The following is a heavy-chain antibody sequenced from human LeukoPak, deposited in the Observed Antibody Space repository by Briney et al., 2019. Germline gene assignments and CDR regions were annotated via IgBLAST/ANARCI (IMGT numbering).Heavy chain of an antibody. CDR1: GFTFSSYG. V-gene: IGHV3-23*01. J-gene: IGHJ4*02. CDR3: AKDRLGATVSDY. Sequence: GGSLRLSCAASGFTFSSYGMSWVRQAPGKGLEWVSAISGSGGSTYYADSVKGRFTISRDNSKNTLYLQMNSLRAEDTAVYYCAKDRLGATVSDYWGQGTLVTVSS. D-gene: IGHD1-26*01. CDR2: ISGSGGST.